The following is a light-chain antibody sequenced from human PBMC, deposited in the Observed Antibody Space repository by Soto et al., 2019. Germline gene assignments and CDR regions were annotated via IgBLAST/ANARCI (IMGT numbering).Light chain of an antibody. J-gene: IGKJ1*01. CDR1: QSVSSN. CDR2: GAS. CDR3: QQYNNWPPWT. Sequence: EILMTQSPATLSVSPGERATLSCRASQSVSSNLAWSQQKPGQAPRLLIYGASTRATGIPARFSCSVSGTEFTLTISSLQSEDFAVYYCQQYNNWPPWTYGQGTNVEIK. V-gene: IGKV3-15*01.